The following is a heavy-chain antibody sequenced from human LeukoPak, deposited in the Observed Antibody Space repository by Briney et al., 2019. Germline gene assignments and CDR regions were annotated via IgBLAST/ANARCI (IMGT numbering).Heavy chain of an antibody. V-gene: IGHV1-69*05. CDR3: ARGRLSWEMATIIGFFDY. CDR2: IIPIFGTA. J-gene: IGHJ4*02. Sequence: ASVKVSCKASGGTFSSYAISWVRQAPGQGLEWMGGIIPIFGTANYAQKFQGRVTITTDESTSTAYMELSSLRSEDTAVYYCARGRLSWEMATIIGFFDYWGQGTLVTVSS. CDR1: GGTFSSYA. D-gene: IGHD5-24*01.